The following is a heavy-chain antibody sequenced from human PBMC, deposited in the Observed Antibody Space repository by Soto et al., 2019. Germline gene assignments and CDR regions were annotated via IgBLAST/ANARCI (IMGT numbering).Heavy chain of an antibody. D-gene: IGHD3-10*01. J-gene: IGHJ4*02. V-gene: IGHV4-59*01. CDR3: ARDGSERPATY. Sequence: SETLSLTCTVSGGSISTYYWIWIRQPPGKGLEWIGVFYNGGTTNYSPSLKSRDTISVDTSKNQFSLKLNSVTAADTAVYYCARDGSERPATYWGQGILVTVSS. CDR2: FYNGGTT. CDR1: GGSISTYY.